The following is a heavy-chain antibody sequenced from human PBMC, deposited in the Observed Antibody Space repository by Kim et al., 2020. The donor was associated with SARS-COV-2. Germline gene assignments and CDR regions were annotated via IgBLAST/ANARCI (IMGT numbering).Heavy chain of an antibody. Sequence: KGRFTISRDNSKNTLYLQMNSLRAEDTAVYYCAKDIQLWLSGLNHYYGMDVWGQGTTVTVSS. CDR3: AKDIQLWLSGLNHYYGMDV. V-gene: IGHV3-30*02. D-gene: IGHD5-18*01. J-gene: IGHJ6*02.